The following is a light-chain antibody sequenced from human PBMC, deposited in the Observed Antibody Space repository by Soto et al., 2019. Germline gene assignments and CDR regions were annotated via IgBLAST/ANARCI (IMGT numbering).Light chain of an antibody. J-gene: IGKJ2*01. CDR2: GAS. CDR3: QQYNNWPQT. CDR1: QSVSSK. V-gene: IGKV3-15*01. Sequence: EIVMTQSPVTLSVSPGERATLSCRASQSVSSKLAWYQQKPGQAPRLLIYGASTRATGITARFSGSGSGTEFTLSISSLQSEDFAFYYCQQYNNWPQTFGQGTKLEIK.